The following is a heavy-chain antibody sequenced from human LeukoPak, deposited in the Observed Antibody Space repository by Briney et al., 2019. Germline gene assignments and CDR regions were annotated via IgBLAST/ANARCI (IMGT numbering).Heavy chain of an antibody. CDR2: ISSSSSYI. D-gene: IGHD3-10*01. Sequence: GGSLRLSCAASGFTFSSYTMNWVRQAPGKGLEWVSSISSSSSYIYYADSVKGRFTISRDNAKNSLYLQMNSLRAEDTAAYYCVRDSYYYGSGSYRRNWFDPWGQGTLVTVSS. J-gene: IGHJ5*02. V-gene: IGHV3-21*01. CDR1: GFTFSSYT. CDR3: VRDSYYYGSGSYRRNWFDP.